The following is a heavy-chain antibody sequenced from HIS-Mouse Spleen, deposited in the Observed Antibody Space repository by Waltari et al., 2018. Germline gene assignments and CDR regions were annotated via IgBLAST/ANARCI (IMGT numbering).Heavy chain of an antibody. D-gene: IGHD5-12*01. V-gene: IGHV3-21*01. CDR2: ISSSSSYI. J-gene: IGHJ5*02. CDR1: GFTFSSYI. Sequence: EVQLVESGGGLVKPGGSLRLSCAASGFTFSSYILNWVRQAPGKGLEWVSSISSSSSYIYYADSVKGRFTISRDNAKNSLYLQMNSLRAEDTAVYYCARDPSGYDNHWGQGTLVTVSS. CDR3: ARDPSGYDNH.